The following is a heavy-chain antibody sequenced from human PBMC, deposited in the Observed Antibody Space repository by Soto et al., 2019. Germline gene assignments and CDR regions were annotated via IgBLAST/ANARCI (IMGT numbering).Heavy chain of an antibody. CDR2: ISSSSSYT. J-gene: IGHJ4*02. CDR3: ARETRYCSGGSCYALDY. Sequence: QVQLVESGGGLVKPGGSLRLSCAASGFTFSDYYMSWIRQAPGKGLEWVSYISSSSSYTNYADSVKGRFTISRDNANNSLYLQMNSLRAEDTAVYYCARETRYCSGGSCYALDYWGQGTLVTVSS. CDR1: GFTFSDYY. V-gene: IGHV3-11*06. D-gene: IGHD2-15*01.